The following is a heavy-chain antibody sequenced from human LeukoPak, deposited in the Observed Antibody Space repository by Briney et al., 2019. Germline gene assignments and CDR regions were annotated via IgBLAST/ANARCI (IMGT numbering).Heavy chain of an antibody. D-gene: IGHD3-22*01. CDR3: ARDIPTYYCDSSGYYHYADLYYGMDV. CDR2: ISSSSSTI. Sequence: PGGSLRLSCAASGFTFSSYSMNWVRQAPGKGLEWVSYISSSSSTIYYADSVKGRFTISRDNVKNSLYLQMNSLRDEDTAVYYCARDIPTYYCDSSGYYHYADLYYGMDVWGQGTTVTVSS. CDR1: GFTFSSYS. J-gene: IGHJ6*02. V-gene: IGHV3-48*02.